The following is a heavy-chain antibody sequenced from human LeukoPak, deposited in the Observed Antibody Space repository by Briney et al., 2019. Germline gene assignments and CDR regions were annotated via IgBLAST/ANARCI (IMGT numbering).Heavy chain of an antibody. D-gene: IGHD6-19*01. CDR3: ARTLLHWLWAVAGDVHDY. J-gene: IGHJ4*02. Sequence: ASVKVSCKASGYTFTSYAMHWVRQAPGQRLEWMGWINAGNGNTKYSQKFQGRVTITRDTSASTAYMELSSLRSEDTAVYYCARTLLHWLWAVAGDVHDYWGQGTLVTVSS. CDR2: INAGNGNT. CDR1: GYTFTSYA. V-gene: IGHV1-3*01.